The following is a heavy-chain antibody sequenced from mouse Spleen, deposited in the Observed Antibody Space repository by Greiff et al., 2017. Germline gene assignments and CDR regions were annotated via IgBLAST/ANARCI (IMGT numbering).Heavy chain of an antibody. D-gene: IGHD2-14*01. CDR1: GYTFTDYY. V-gene: IGHV1-26*01. CDR3: ARGDRYDEDWYFDV. CDR2: INPNNGGT. J-gene: IGHJ1*01. Sequence: EVQLQQSGPELVKPGASVKISCKASGYTFTDYYMNWVKQSHGKSLEWIGDINPNNGGTSYNQKFKGKATLTVDKSSSTAYMELRSLTSEDSAVYYCARGDRYDEDWYFDVWGAGTTVTVSS.